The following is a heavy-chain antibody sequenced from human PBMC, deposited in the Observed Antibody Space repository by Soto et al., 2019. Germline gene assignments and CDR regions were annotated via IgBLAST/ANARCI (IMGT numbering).Heavy chain of an antibody. V-gene: IGHV3-48*01. J-gene: IGHJ4*02. CDR2: IRSSSSTI. D-gene: IGHD4-17*01. CDR1: GFTFSSYS. CDR3: ARDLNYGLFDY. Sequence: EVQLVESGGGLVQPGGSLRLSCAASGFTFSSYSMNWVRQAPGKGLEWVSYIRSSSSTIYYADSVKGRFTISRDNAKNSLYLQMNSLRAEDTAVDYCARDLNYGLFDYWGQGTLVTVSS.